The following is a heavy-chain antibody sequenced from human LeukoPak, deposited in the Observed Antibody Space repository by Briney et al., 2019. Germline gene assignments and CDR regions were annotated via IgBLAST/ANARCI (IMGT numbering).Heavy chain of an antibody. CDR3: AKEGSDDY. CDR2: IRYDGSIK. V-gene: IGHV3-30*02. J-gene: IGHJ4*02. Sequence: GGSLRLSCAASGFIFSNYGMHWVRQAPGKGLEWVAFIRYDGSIKYFADSVKGRFTISRDNSRNTVYLQMNSLRTEDTAVYYCAKEGSDDYWGQGTLVTVSS. CDR1: GFIFSNYG.